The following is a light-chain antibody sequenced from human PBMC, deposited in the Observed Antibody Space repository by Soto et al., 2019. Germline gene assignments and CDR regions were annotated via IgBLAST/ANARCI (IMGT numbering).Light chain of an antibody. CDR2: GAS. CDR3: QQRGNWPRT. Sequence: EIVLTQSQATLSLSPGERATLSCRASQSVSSYLACYQQKPGQAPRLLIYGASNRATDIPASFSGSGSGTDFTLTISSLESGVFAVYYCQQRGNWPRTFGQGTKLAIK. CDR1: QSVSSY. J-gene: IGKJ2*01. V-gene: IGKV3-11*01.